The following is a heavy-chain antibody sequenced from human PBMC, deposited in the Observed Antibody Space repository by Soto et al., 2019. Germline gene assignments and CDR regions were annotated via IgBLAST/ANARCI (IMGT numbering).Heavy chain of an antibody. CDR1: GGSISSGDYY. CDR2: IYYSGST. CDR3: ARDKVGYCSSTSCYTLYYYYGMDV. V-gene: IGHV4-30-4*01. Sequence: PSETLSLTCTVSGGSISSGDYYWSWLRQPPGKGLEWIGYIYYSGSTYYNPSLKSRVTISVDTSKNQFSLKLSSVTAADTAVYYCARDKVGYCSSTSCYTLYYYYGMDVWGQGTTVTVSS. J-gene: IGHJ6*02. D-gene: IGHD2-2*02.